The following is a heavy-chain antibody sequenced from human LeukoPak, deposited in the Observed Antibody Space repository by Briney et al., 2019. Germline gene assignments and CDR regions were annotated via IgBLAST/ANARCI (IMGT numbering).Heavy chain of an antibody. CDR1: GFTFSSYW. V-gene: IGHV3-74*01. Sequence: GGSLRLSCAASGFTFSSYWMHWVRQAPGKGLVWVSRINSDGSSTSYADSVKGRFTISRDNTKNTLYLQMNSLRAEDTAVYYCARVNWELRDAFDIWGQGTMVTVSS. CDR2: INSDGSST. J-gene: IGHJ3*02. CDR3: ARVNWELRDAFDI. D-gene: IGHD1-26*01.